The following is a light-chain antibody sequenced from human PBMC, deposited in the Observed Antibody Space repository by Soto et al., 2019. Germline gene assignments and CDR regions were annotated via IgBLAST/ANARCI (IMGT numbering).Light chain of an antibody. J-gene: IGKJ1*01. CDR1: QSINNNY. Sequence: EIVLTQSPGTLSLSPGERATLSCRASQSINNNYLAWYQQKRGQAPRLLIYGASSRATGIPDRFSRSGSGTDFTLTISRLEPEEFAVYYCQQYGGSPRTFGQGTKVEIK. CDR3: QQYGGSPRT. CDR2: GAS. V-gene: IGKV3-20*01.